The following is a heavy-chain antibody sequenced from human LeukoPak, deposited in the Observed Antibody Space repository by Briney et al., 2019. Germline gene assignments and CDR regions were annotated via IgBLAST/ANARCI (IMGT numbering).Heavy chain of an antibody. Sequence: SVKVSCKASGGTFSSYAISWVRQAPGQGLEWMGGIIPIFGTADYAQKFQGRVTITADESTSTAYMELSSLRSEDTAVYYCARGDYYDSSGYYHHFDYWGQGTLVTVSS. D-gene: IGHD3-22*01. V-gene: IGHV1-69*01. CDR3: ARGDYYDSSGYYHHFDY. J-gene: IGHJ4*02. CDR2: IIPIFGTA. CDR1: GGTFSSYA.